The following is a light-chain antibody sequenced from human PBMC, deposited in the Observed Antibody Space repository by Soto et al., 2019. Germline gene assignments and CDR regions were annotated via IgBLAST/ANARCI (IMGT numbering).Light chain of an antibody. CDR3: QQHYNTPRT. J-gene: IGKJ1*01. V-gene: IGKV1-39*01. CDR1: QPISDY. CDR2: TAS. Sequence: DIQMTHSPSSLSASVGDRVTITCRTSQPISDYLNWYQQKPGKAPTLLIYTASNLQSGVPSRFSGSGSGKNLNLTMSTLQPEDFATYSCQQHYNTPRTFGQGTKVDIK.